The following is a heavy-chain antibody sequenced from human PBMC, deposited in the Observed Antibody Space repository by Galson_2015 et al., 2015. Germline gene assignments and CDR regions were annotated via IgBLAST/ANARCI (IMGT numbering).Heavy chain of an antibody. D-gene: IGHD5-18*01. Sequence: ETLSLTCTVSGGSISNYYWTWIRQPPGKGLEWIGYIHYSGSTNYDPSLKSRVIISLDTSKNQFSLRLRSATAADTAVYYCARTGTYSYGFPFDYWGQGALVTVSS. CDR3: ARTGTYSYGFPFDY. V-gene: IGHV4-59*01. J-gene: IGHJ4*02. CDR1: GGSISNYY. CDR2: IHYSGST.